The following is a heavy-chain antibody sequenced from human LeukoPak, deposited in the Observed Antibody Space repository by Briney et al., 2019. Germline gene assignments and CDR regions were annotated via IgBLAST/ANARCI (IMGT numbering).Heavy chain of an antibody. CDR3: ARAVGGDNDL. CDR1: GFTFSSYG. V-gene: IGHV3-21*01. Sequence: PGGSLRLSCAASGFTFSSYGMNWVRQAPGKGLEWVSSITSTSSYINYVDSVKGRFTISRDTAKNSVFLQMNSLRAEDTAVYYCARAVGGDNDLWGQGTLVTVSS. J-gene: IGHJ4*02. CDR2: ITSTSSYI. D-gene: IGHD4-17*01.